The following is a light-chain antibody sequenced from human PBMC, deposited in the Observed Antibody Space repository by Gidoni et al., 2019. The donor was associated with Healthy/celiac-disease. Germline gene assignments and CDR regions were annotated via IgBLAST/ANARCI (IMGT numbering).Light chain of an antibody. J-gene: IGKJ1*01. CDR1: QSISSW. CDR3: KQYNSYSQT. Sequence: DIQMTQSPSTLSASVGDRVTITCRASQSISSWLDWYQQKPGKAPKLLIYDASSLESGVPSRFSGSGSGTEFTLNISSLQPDDFATYYCKQYNSYSQTFGQGTKVEIK. CDR2: DAS. V-gene: IGKV1-5*01.